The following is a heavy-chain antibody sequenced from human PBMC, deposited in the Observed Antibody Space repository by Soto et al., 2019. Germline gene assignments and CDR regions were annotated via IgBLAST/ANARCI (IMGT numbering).Heavy chain of an antibody. V-gene: IGHV2-5*02. CDR1: GFSLSTSGVG. Sequence: QITLRESGPTLVKPTQTLTLTCTISGFSLSTSGVGVGWIRQPPGKSLEWLALIYWDDVQRYSPSLKTRLTITNDTSGSQVGPTMTNMDPVDTATYYCAPSPCSGGTCYLFDYWGQGTLVTVSS. CDR3: APSPCSGGTCYLFDY. J-gene: IGHJ4*02. CDR2: IYWDDVQ. D-gene: IGHD2-15*01.